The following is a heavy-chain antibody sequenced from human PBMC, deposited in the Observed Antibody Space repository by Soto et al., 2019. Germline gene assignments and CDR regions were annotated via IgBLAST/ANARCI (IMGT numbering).Heavy chain of an antibody. CDR3: ARSRGSYYSNFDS. J-gene: IGHJ4*02. CDR1: ADTFTGYT. Sequence: SLTVSCTAPADTFTGYTVTWVRQAPGQGLEWVGRVIPILGASNFAQKFQGRVTISADKSTDTAYMVLTGLTSEDTAVYYSARSRGSYYSNFDSWGQGTLVTVSS. D-gene: IGHD3-10*01. CDR2: VIPILGAS. V-gene: IGHV1-69*08.